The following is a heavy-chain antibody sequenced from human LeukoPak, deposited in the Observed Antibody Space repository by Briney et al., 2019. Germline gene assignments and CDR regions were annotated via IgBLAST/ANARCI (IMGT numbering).Heavy chain of an antibody. CDR1: GFPVSNNY. D-gene: IGHD2-2*01. V-gene: IGHV3-66*02. CDR2: IFSVDNTGSA. CDR3: ARELRGYCSTTSCPFGY. Sequence: GGSLTLSCAASGFPVSNNYMSWVRQAPGKGLEWVSVIFSVDNTGSAYYADSVKGRFSISRDHSKNTLYLQMNSLRAEDTAVYYCARELRGYCSTTSCPFGYWGQGTLVTVS. J-gene: IGHJ4*02.